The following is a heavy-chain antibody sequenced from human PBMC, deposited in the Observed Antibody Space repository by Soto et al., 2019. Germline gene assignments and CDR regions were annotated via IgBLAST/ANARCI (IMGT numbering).Heavy chain of an antibody. CDR2: IYYSGST. D-gene: IGHD2-21*02. Sequence: QVQLQESGPGLVKSSQTLSLTCTVSGVFVSSGGYYWSWILQHPGKGLEWIGYIYYSGSTYYNPSLESRVTISVDTSKNHFSLTLRSVPAADTAVYFCARAAGRSCGGACYYPSFDSWGQGTLVTVSS. CDR1: GVFVSSGGYY. J-gene: IGHJ4*02. V-gene: IGHV4-31*03. CDR3: ARAAGRSCGGACYYPSFDS.